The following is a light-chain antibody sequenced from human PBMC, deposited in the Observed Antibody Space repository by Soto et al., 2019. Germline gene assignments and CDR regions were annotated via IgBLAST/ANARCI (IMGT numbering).Light chain of an antibody. J-gene: IGLJ1*01. CDR3: SSYTSSSTHYV. V-gene: IGLV2-14*01. Sequence: QSALTQPASLSGSPGQSITISCTRTSSDVGGYNYVSWYQQHPGKAPKLMIYDVSNRPSGVSNRFSGSKSGNTASLTISGLQAEDEADYYCSSYTSSSTHYVFGTGTKVTVL. CDR2: DVS. CDR1: SSDVGGYNY.